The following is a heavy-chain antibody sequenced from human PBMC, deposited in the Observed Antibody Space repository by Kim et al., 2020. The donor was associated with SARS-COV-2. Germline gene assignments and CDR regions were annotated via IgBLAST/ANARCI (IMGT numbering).Heavy chain of an antibody. J-gene: IGHJ4*01. CDR1: GGTFSNNA. CDR3: VRSPTYAEGSYRMIYYFD. Sequence: SVKVSCKSSGGTFSNNAISWVRQAPGHGLEWMGGLIPRFVTANSAQKFQDRLKITADESTRTAYMELRSLRSDDTAVYYCVRSPTYAEGSYRMIYYFD. CDR2: LIPRFVTA. D-gene: IGHD3-10*01. V-gene: IGHV1-69*13.